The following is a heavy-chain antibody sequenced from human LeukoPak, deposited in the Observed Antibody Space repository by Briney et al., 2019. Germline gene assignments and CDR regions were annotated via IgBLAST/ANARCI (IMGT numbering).Heavy chain of an antibody. D-gene: IGHD6-13*01. Sequence: PSETLSLTCTVSGGSISSYYWGWIRQPPGKGLEWIGSIYYSGSTYYNPSLKSRVTISVDTSKNQFSLKLSSVTAADTAVYYCAHIAAAGTGYWGQGALVTVSS. V-gene: IGHV4-39*01. CDR1: GGSISSYY. J-gene: IGHJ4*02. CDR2: IYYSGST. CDR3: AHIAAAGTGY.